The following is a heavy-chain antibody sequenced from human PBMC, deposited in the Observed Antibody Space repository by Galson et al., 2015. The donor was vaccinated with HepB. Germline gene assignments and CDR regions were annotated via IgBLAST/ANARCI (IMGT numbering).Heavy chain of an antibody. CDR1: GYSFTSYW. D-gene: IGHD5-18*01. Sequence: QSGAEMKKPGESLRISCKGSGYSFTSYWISWVRQIPGKGLEWMGRIDPSDSYTNYSPSFQDHVTISADKSISTAYLQWSSLKASDTAMYYCARLADTAMDPDYWGQGTLVTVSS. V-gene: IGHV5-10-1*01. CDR2: IDPSDSYT. CDR3: ARLADTAMDPDY. J-gene: IGHJ4*02.